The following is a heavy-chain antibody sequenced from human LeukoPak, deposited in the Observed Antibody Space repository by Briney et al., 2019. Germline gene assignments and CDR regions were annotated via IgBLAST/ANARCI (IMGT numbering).Heavy chain of an antibody. CDR2: INPNTGGT. D-gene: IGHD2-2*01. CDR1: GYTFSGNF. J-gene: IGHJ4*02. CDR3: ARDPPAYPGTTTRCYPEVDY. Sequence: EASVKVSCKASGYTFSGNFIHWVRQAPGLGLEWMGWINPNTGGTNSAEKFQGRVTLTRDTSLTTAYMELTSLRSDDTAVYYCARDPPAYPGTTTRCYPEVDYWGQGTLVTVSS. V-gene: IGHV1-2*02.